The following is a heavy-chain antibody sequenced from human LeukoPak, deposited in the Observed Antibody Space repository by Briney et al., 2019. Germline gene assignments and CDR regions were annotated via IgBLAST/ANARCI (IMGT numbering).Heavy chain of an antibody. J-gene: IGHJ6*03. D-gene: IGHD3-3*01. CDR2: IKQDGSEK. Sequence: GGSLRLSCAASGFTFSSYWMSWVRQAPGKGLEWVANIKQDGSEKYYVDSVKGRFTISRDNAKNSLYPQMNSLRAEDTAVYYCARDATYYDFWSGYFSYYYMDVWGKGTTVTVSS. CDR3: ARDATYYDFWSGYFSYYYMDV. V-gene: IGHV3-7*01. CDR1: GFTFSSYW.